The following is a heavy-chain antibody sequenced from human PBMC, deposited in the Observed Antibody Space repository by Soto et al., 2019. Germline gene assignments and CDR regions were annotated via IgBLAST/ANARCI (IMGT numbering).Heavy chain of an antibody. Sequence: PSETLSLTCAVSGGSISSGGYSWSWIRQPPGKGLEWIGYIHHSGSTYYNPSLKSRVTISVDRSKNQFPLKLSSVTAADTAVYYCASTFKLALSGQFDPWGQGTLVTVSS. J-gene: IGHJ5*02. CDR1: GGSISSGGYS. D-gene: IGHD1-26*01. CDR3: ASTFKLALSGQFDP. V-gene: IGHV4-30-2*01. CDR2: IHHSGST.